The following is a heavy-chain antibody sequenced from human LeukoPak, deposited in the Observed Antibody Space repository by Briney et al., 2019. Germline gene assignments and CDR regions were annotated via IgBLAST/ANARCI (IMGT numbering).Heavy chain of an antibody. J-gene: IGHJ6*02. Sequence: PGGSLRLSCAASGFTSSSYGMHWVRQAPGKGLEWVAVISYDGSNKYYADSVKGRFTISRDNSKNTLYLQMNSLRAEDTAVYYCAKDFPREGGYYYYGMDVWGQGTTVTVSS. CDR3: AKDFPREGGYYYYGMDV. D-gene: IGHD3-16*01. V-gene: IGHV3-30*18. CDR1: GFTSSSYG. CDR2: ISYDGSNK.